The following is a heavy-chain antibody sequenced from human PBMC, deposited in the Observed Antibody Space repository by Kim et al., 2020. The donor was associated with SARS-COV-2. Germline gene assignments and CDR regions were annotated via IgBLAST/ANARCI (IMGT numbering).Heavy chain of an antibody. D-gene: IGHD5-18*01. J-gene: IGHJ4*02. Sequence: GGSLRLSCAASGFTFSSYGMHWVRQAPGKGLEWVAVISYDGSNKYYADSVKGRFTISRDNSKNTLYLQMNSLRAEDTAVYYCAKGPVDTAMTFDYWGQGTLVTVSS. CDR3: AKGPVDTAMTFDY. CDR2: ISYDGSNK. V-gene: IGHV3-30*18. CDR1: GFTFSSYG.